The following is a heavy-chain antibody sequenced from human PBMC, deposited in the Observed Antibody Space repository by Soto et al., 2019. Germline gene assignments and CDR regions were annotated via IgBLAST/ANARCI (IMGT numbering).Heavy chain of an antibody. CDR3: AMVDVYVTPSPQDV. V-gene: IGHV1-18*01. D-gene: IGHD3-16*01. J-gene: IGHJ6*02. CDR2: ISPYNGNT. Sequence: ASVKVSCKASGYTFNTYGFNWVRQAPGQGLEWMGWISPYNGNTNYAQKFQGRVTMTTDTSTSTVYMELGSLKSDDTAVYYCAMVDVYVTPSPQDVWGQGTTVTVSS. CDR1: GYTFNTYG.